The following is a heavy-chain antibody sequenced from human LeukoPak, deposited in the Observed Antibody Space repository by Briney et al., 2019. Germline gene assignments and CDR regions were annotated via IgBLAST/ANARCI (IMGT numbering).Heavy chain of an antibody. D-gene: IGHD3-22*01. J-gene: IGHJ4*02. V-gene: IGHV3-23*01. Sequence: GGSLRLSCAASGFPFITYAMSWVRQAPGKGLEWVSAITGSGGSTYYADSVKGRFTISRDNSKNTLYLQMNSLRVEDTAIYYCARNYYYDSSGPHYWGQGTLVTVSS. CDR2: ITGSGGST. CDR1: GFPFITYA. CDR3: ARNYYYDSSGPHY.